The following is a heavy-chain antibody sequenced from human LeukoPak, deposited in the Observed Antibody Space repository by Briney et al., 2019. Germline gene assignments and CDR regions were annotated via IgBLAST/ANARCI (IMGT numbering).Heavy chain of an antibody. CDR2: IYYSGST. CDR1: GGSISSYY. J-gene: IGHJ3*02. V-gene: IGHV4-59*08. CDR3: ARHLRYFDWLLSAGAFDI. D-gene: IGHD3-9*01. Sequence: SETLSLTCTVSGGSISSYYWSWIRQPPGKGLEWIGYIYYSGSTNYNPSLKSRVTISVDTSKNQFSLKLSSVTAADTAVYYCARHLRYFDWLLSAGAFDIWGQGTMVTVSS.